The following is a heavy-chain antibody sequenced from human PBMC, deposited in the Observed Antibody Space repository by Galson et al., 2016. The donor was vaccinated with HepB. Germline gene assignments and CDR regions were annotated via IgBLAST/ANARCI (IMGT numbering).Heavy chain of an antibody. CDR2: ISTYNGKA. D-gene: IGHD3-10*01. CDR1: GYTFTSYS. CDR3: ARVGEKSSYTAFDL. J-gene: IGHJ3*01. Sequence: SVKVSCKASGYTFTSYSMSWVRQAPGQGLEWMGWISTYNGKANYAQNYEGRVTMTTDTPTSTVYMVLRGLLSDDTATYYCARVGEKSSYTAFDLWGQGTMVTVSP. V-gene: IGHV1-18*04.